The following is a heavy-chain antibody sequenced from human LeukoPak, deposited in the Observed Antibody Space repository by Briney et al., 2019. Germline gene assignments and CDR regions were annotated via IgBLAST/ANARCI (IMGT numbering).Heavy chain of an antibody. D-gene: IGHD3-22*01. J-gene: IGHJ4*02. CDR2: IYSGGST. CDR1: GFTVSSNY. CDR3: ARASYYDSSGYIEDY. Sequence: GGSLRLSCAASGFTVSSNYMSWVRQAPGKGLEWVPVIYSGGSTYYADSVKGRFTISRDNSKNTLYLQMNSLRAEDTAVYYCARASYYDSSGYIEDYWGQGTLVTVSS. V-gene: IGHV3-53*01.